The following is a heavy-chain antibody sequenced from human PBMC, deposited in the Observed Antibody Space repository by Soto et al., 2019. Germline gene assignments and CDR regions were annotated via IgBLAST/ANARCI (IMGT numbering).Heavy chain of an antibody. CDR2: IYYSGST. CDR1: GGSISSGGYY. CDR3: ARVASGSYYGGYYYYGMDV. J-gene: IGHJ6*02. Sequence: SETLSLTCTVSGGSISSGGYYWSWVRQHPGKGLEWIGYIYYSGSTYYNPSLKSRVTISVDRSKNQFSLKLSSVTAADTAVYYCARVASGSYYGGYYYYGMDVWGQGTTVTVSS. D-gene: IGHD1-26*01. V-gene: IGHV4-31*03.